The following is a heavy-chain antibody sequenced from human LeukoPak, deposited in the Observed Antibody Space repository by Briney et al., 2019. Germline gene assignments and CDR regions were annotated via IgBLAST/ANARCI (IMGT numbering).Heavy chain of an antibody. CDR2: IYYSGST. CDR3: ARVHDFWSGRWFDP. J-gene: IGHJ5*02. Sequence: PSETLSLTCTVSGGSTSSYYWSWIRQPPGKRLEWIGYIYYSGSTNYNPSLKSRVTISVDTSKNQFSLKLSSVTAADTAVYYCARVHDFWSGRWFDPWGQGTLVTVSS. V-gene: IGHV4-59*01. CDR1: GGSTSSYY. D-gene: IGHD3-3*01.